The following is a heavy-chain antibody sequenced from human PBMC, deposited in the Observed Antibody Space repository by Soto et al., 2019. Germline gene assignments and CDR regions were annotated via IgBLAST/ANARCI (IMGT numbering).Heavy chain of an antibody. Sequence: EVQLVESGGGLVQPGRSLTLSCEASGFAFDDHAMHWVRQVPGKGLEWVSSISWNSGKIGYAGSVKGRFTIPRANAKNFVYLQMNSLRAEDTALYYCAKDKSNEELSVYYYNGLDVWGQGTTVIVSS. CDR2: ISWNSGKI. CDR1: GFAFDDHA. J-gene: IGHJ6*02. D-gene: IGHD1-7*01. CDR3: AKDKSNEELSVYYYNGLDV. V-gene: IGHV3-9*01.